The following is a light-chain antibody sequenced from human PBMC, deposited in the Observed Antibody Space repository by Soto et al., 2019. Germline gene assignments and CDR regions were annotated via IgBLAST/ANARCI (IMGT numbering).Light chain of an antibody. Sequence: IVLTQSPATLSLSPGERATLSCRASQSVSESLAWYQQKPGQAPRLLIYDVSYRATGIPVRFSGSGSGTDFTLTISSLEPEDFAVYYCQQYNNWPLTFGQGTRLEIK. V-gene: IGKV3-11*01. CDR3: QQYNNWPLT. CDR2: DVS. CDR1: QSVSES. J-gene: IGKJ5*01.